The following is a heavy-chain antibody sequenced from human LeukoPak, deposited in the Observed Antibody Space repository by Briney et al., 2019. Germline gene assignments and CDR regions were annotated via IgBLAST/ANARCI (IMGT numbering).Heavy chain of an antibody. D-gene: IGHD6-6*01. CDR1: GYSISSGYY. CDR3: ARDSSLCSSSSNGLDY. CDR2: FYHSGST. J-gene: IGHJ4*02. V-gene: IGHV4-38-2*02. Sequence: SETLSLTCTVPGYSISSGYYWGWIRQPPGKGLEWIGSFYHSGSTYYNPSLKSRVTISVDTSKNQFSLKLSSVTAADTAVYYCARDSSLCSSSSNGLDYWGQGTLVTVSS.